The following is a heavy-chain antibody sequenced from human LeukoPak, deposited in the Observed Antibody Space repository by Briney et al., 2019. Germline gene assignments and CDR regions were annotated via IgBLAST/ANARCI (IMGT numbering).Heavy chain of an antibody. Sequence: HAGGSLRLSCAASGFTFSSYAMSWVRQAPGKGLEWVSAISGSGGSTYYADSVKGRFTISRDNSKNTLYLQMNSLRAEDTAVYYCARGATFGGTQGAYYYYGMDVWGQGITVTVSS. CDR1: GFTFSSYA. D-gene: IGHD3-16*01. J-gene: IGHJ6*02. V-gene: IGHV3-23*01. CDR3: ARGATFGGTQGAYYYYGMDV. CDR2: ISGSGGST.